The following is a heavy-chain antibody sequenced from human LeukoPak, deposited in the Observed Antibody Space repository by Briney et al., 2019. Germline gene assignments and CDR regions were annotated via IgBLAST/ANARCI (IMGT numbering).Heavy chain of an antibody. V-gene: IGHV5-51*01. J-gene: IGHJ4*02. Sequence: GESLKISCKVSGYSFTNYWIGWVRQMPGKGLEWMRIIYPDDSDTKYSPSFQGQVTISADKSISTAYLQWSSLKASDTAMYYCARSGRLGYCSGGSCFRWDYWGQGTLVTVSS. CDR1: GYSFTNYW. CDR2: IYPDDSDT. D-gene: IGHD2-15*01. CDR3: ARSGRLGYCSGGSCFRWDY.